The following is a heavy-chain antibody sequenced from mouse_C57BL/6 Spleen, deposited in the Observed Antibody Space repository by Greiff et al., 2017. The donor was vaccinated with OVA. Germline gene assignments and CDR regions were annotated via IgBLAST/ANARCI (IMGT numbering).Heavy chain of an antibody. Sequence: VKLQQPGAELVMPGASVKLSCKASGYTFTSYWMHWVKQRPGQGLEWIGELDPSDSYTNYNQKFKGKSTLTVDKSSSTAYMQLSSLTSEDSAVYYCARRGSYGNSVMDYWGQGTSVTVSS. D-gene: IGHD2-1*01. CDR1: GYTFTSYW. J-gene: IGHJ4*01. CDR3: ARRGSYGNSVMDY. V-gene: IGHV1-69*01. CDR2: LDPSDSYT.